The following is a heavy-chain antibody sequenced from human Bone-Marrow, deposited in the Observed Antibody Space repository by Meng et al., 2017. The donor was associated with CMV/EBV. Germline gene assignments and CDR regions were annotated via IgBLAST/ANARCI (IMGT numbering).Heavy chain of an antibody. V-gene: IGHV3-53*01. J-gene: IGHJ2*01. CDR2: IYSGGST. CDR1: GFTVSSNY. CDR3: ARVAGLYCSGGSCYFFWYFDL. Sequence: GESLKISCAASGFTVSSNYMSWVRQAPGKGLEWVSGIYSGGSTYYADSVKGRFTISRDNSKNTLYLQMNSLRAEDTAVYYCARVAGLYCSGGSCYFFWYFDLWGRGTLVTVSS. D-gene: IGHD2-15*01.